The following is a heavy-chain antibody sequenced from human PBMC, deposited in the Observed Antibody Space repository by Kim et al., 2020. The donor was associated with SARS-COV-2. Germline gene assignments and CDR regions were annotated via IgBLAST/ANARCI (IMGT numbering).Heavy chain of an antibody. D-gene: IGHD4-17*01. Sequence: GGSLRLSCAASGFRFSDYSMNWVRQAPGKGLEWISYISTSSGTIFYADSVKGRFTISRDNAKSAMYLQMHSLRDEDTAVYYCARDTSSVSTPIDYWGQGTLVTVSS. CDR2: ISTSSGTI. CDR1: GFRFSDYS. CDR3: ARDTSSVSTPIDY. V-gene: IGHV3-48*02. J-gene: IGHJ4*02.